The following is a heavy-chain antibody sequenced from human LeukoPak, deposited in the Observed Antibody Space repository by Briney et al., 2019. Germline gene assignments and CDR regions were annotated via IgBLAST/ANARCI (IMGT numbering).Heavy chain of an antibody. CDR1: GFTFSDHY. Sequence: PGASLRLSCAASGFTFSDHYFDWVRQAPGKGLEWVGRIRNKANSYTTDYAAPVKGRLTISRDDSKNTLYLQINSLKTEDTAVYYCTTEWTTRKAFDYWGQGTLVTVSS. D-gene: IGHD4-11*01. CDR3: TTEWTTRKAFDY. CDR2: IRNKANSYTT. V-gene: IGHV3-72*01. J-gene: IGHJ4*02.